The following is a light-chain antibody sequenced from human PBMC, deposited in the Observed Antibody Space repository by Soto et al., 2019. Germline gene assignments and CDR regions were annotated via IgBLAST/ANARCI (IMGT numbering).Light chain of an antibody. Sequence: DIQMTQSPSSLSASVGDRVSITCRAGQNINRFLNWYQQKPGKAPKLLIYGESSLQSGVPSRFSGSGSGTDFTLSISSLQPEDFETYYCQQSYSSPQTFGQGTKVET. CDR2: GES. V-gene: IGKV1-39*01. J-gene: IGKJ1*01. CDR3: QQSYSSPQT. CDR1: QNINRF.